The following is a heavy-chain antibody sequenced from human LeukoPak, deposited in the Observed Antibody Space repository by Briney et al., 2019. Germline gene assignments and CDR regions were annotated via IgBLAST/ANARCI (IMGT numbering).Heavy chain of an antibody. Sequence: KPSQTPSLTCTVSGGSISSGYYYWNWIRQHPGKGLEWTGSIYYSGSTYYNPSLKSRVTISVGTSENQFSLKLSSVTAADTAVYYCARDRNYYGSGMDVWGQGTTVNVYS. CDR1: GGSISSGYYY. CDR3: ARDRNYYGSGMDV. V-gene: IGHV4-31*03. D-gene: IGHD3-10*01. J-gene: IGHJ6*02. CDR2: IYYSGST.